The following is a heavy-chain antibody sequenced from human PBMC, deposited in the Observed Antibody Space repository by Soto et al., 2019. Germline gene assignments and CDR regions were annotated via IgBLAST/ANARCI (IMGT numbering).Heavy chain of an antibody. V-gene: IGHV3-66*01. Sequence: GGSLRLSCAASGFTVSSNYMSWVRQAPGKGLEWVSVIYSGGSTYYADSVKGRFTISRDNSKNTLYLQMNSLRAEDTAVYYCARAPDFPTHYYYYMDVWGKGTTVTVSS. J-gene: IGHJ6*03. CDR2: IYSGGST. D-gene: IGHD3-3*01. CDR3: ARAPDFPTHYYYYMDV. CDR1: GFTVSSNY.